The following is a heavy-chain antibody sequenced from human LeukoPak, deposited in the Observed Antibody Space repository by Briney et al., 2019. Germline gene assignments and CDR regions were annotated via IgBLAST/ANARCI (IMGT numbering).Heavy chain of an antibody. Sequence: GGSLRLSCAASGLTFNTYGMHWVRQAPGKGLEWVAVISYDGSNKYYADSVKGRFTISRDNSKNSLYLQMNSLRAEDTAVYYCAREARNRGGMDVWGKGTTVTVSS. CDR2: ISYDGSNK. V-gene: IGHV3-30*03. J-gene: IGHJ6*04. CDR3: AREARNRGGMDV. CDR1: GLTFNTYG. D-gene: IGHD1-14*01.